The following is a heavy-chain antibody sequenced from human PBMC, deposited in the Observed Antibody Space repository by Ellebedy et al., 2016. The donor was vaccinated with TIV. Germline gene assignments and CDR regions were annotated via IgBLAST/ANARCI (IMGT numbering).Heavy chain of an antibody. CDR2: ISYDGSNK. V-gene: IGHV3-30*18. CDR1: GFTFSSYG. CDR3: AKGHYYDSSGAYSYEDH. D-gene: IGHD3-22*01. Sequence: GESLKISCAASGFTFSSYGMHWVRQAPGKGLEWVAVISYDGSNKYYGDSVKGRFTISRDNSKNTLDLQMNSLRTEDTAMYYCAKGHYYDSSGAYSYEDHWGQGTLVTVSS. J-gene: IGHJ4*02.